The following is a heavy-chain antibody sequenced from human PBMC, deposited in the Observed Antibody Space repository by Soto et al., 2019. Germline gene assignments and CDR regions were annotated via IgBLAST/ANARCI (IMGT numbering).Heavy chain of an antibody. Sequence: SVKVSCKASGGTFSSYAISWVRQAPGQVLEWMGVIIPIFGTANYAQKFQGRVTITADKSTSTAYMELSSLRSEDTAVYYCARDYYDSSGYYYARYFDYGGQGTLVTVSS. CDR1: GGTFSSYA. J-gene: IGHJ4*02. V-gene: IGHV1-69*06. CDR2: IIPIFGTA. D-gene: IGHD3-22*01. CDR3: ARDYYDSSGYYYARYFDY.